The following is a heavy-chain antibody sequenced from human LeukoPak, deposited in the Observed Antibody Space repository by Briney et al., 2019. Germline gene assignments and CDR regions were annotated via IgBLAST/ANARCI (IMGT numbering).Heavy chain of an antibody. CDR2: INHSGST. D-gene: IGHD3-3*01. J-gene: IGHJ4*02. CDR3: ARTDFWSGYVSY. V-gene: IGHV4-34*01. CDR1: GGSFSGYY. Sequence: SETLSLTCAVYGGSFSGYYWGWIRQPPGKGLEWIGEINHSGSTNYNPSLKSRVTISVDTSKNQFSLKLSSVTAADTAVYYCARTDFWSGYVSYWGQGTLVTVSS.